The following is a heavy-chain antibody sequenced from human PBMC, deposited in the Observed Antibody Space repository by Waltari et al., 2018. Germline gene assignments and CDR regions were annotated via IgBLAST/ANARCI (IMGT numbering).Heavy chain of an antibody. CDR1: GFTLSRFR. CDR3: VGWNDPINS. Sequence: EAQLVQSGGGLVQPGGSLTFPCAAPGFTLSRFRLTWIRQAPGKGLHCVAHIGPDGSDKYYVDSVKGRFTISRDNAENSLLLQMSSLRVEDTALYYCVGWNDPINSWGQGTLVAVSS. V-gene: IGHV3-7*01. D-gene: IGHD1-1*01. CDR2: IGPDGSDK. J-gene: IGHJ4*02.